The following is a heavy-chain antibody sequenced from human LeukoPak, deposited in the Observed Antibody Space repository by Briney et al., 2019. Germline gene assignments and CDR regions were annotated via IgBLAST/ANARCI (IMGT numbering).Heavy chain of an antibody. CDR1: GYSFTSYW. CDR3: ATCIAVAGTGNYFDY. D-gene: IGHD6-19*01. J-gene: IGHJ4*02. V-gene: IGHV5-51*01. Sequence: GESLKISCKGSGYSFTSYWIGWVRQMPGKGLEWMGIIYPGDSDTRYSPSFQGQVTISADKSISTAYLQWSSLKASDTTMYYCATCIAVAGTGNYFDYWGQGTLVTVSS. CDR2: IYPGDSDT.